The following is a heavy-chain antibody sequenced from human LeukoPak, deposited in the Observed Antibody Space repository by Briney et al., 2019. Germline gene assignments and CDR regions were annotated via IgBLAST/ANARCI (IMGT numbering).Heavy chain of an antibody. Sequence: SETLSLTCTVSGGSISSYYWSWIRQPPGKGLEWIGYIYYSGSTNYNPSLTSRVTMSVGTSKNQFSLKLTSVTAADTAVYYCARGVAYNADFWGQGTLVTVSS. D-gene: IGHD5-24*01. J-gene: IGHJ4*02. V-gene: IGHV4-59*01. CDR2: IYYSGST. CDR1: GGSISSYY. CDR3: ARGVAYNADF.